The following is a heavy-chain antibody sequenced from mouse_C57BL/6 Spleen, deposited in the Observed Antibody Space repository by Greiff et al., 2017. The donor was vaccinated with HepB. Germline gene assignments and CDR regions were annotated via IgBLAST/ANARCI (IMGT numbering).Heavy chain of an antibody. CDR2: IDPENGDT. CDR3: TTTRGGAWFAY. CDR1: GFNIKDDY. V-gene: IGHV14-4*01. J-gene: IGHJ3*01. Sequence: VQLKQSGAELVRPGASVKLSCTASGFNIKDDYMHWVKQRPEQGLEWIGWIDPENGDTEYASKFQGKATITADTSSNTAYLQLSSLTSEDTAVYYGTTTRGGAWFAYWGQGTLVTVSA.